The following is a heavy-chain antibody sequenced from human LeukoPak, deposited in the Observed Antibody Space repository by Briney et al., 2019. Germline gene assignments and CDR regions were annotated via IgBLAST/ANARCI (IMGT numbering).Heavy chain of an antibody. CDR1: GGSISTYY. Sequence: SETLSLTCTDSGGSISTYYWSWIRQPPGKGLEWIGYVYYSGNTNYNPSLKSRLTISVDSSKNQFSLKLSSVTAADTAVYYCARGYSGSGTYWLDPWGQGTLVIVSS. CDR2: VYYSGNT. CDR3: ARGYSGSGTYWLDP. J-gene: IGHJ5*02. V-gene: IGHV4-59*08. D-gene: IGHD3-10*01.